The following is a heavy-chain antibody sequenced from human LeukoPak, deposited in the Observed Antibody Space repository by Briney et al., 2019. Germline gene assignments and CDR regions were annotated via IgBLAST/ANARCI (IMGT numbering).Heavy chain of an antibody. Sequence: ASVKVSCKASGGTFSSYAISWVRQAPGQGLEWMGGIIPIFGTANYAQKFQGRVTIPADESTSTAYMELSSLRSEDTAVYYCAREIAALAYFDYWGQGTLATVSS. D-gene: IGHD6-6*01. CDR2: IIPIFGTA. J-gene: IGHJ4*02. CDR1: GGTFSSYA. CDR3: AREIAALAYFDY. V-gene: IGHV1-69*13.